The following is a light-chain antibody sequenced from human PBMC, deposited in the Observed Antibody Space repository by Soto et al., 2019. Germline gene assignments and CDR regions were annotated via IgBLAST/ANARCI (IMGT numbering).Light chain of an antibody. J-gene: IGKJ1*01. CDR3: YQGTGSPPGT. CDR1: QSVSTF. CDR2: YAS. Sequence: IGLTQYAGKLAVYQGERDIRGCRVSQSVSTFLSSCQHKPAQAPSLLIFYASTRATGIPDGFRGSGSGTDVSLTIISLLPADFALFYCYQGTGSPPGTFAQGTKVDIK. V-gene: IGKV3-11*01.